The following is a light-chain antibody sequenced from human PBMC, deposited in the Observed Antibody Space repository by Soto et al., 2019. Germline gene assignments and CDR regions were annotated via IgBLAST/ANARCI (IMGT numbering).Light chain of an antibody. J-gene: IGKJ2*01. Sequence: VVLTQSPATLSLSPGERATLSCWASQSVGSYLAWYQQRLGQAPRLLIYDASNRATGIPARFSGSGSGTDFTLTISSLEPEDFAVYYCQQRSDWPSFGQGTKLEIK. CDR2: DAS. CDR3: QQRSDWPS. V-gene: IGKV3-11*01. CDR1: QSVGSY.